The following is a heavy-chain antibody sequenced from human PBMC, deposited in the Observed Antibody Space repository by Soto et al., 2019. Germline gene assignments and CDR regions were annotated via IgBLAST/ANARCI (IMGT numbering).Heavy chain of an antibody. CDR3: ARLSSSWYNWNYEVDWFDP. D-gene: IGHD1-7*01. J-gene: IGHJ5*02. CDR1: GFSLSNARMG. Sequence: QVTLKESGPVLVKPTETLTLTCTVSGFSLSNARMGVSWIRQPPGKALEWLAHIFSNDEKSYSTSLKSRLTISKDTSKSQVVLTMTNMDPVDTATYYCARLSSSWYNWNYEVDWFDPWGQGTLVTVSS. V-gene: IGHV2-26*01. CDR2: IFSNDEK.